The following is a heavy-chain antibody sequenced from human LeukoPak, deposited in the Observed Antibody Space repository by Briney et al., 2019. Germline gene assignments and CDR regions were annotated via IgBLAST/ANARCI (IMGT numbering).Heavy chain of an antibody. D-gene: IGHD2-2*01. V-gene: IGHV4-38-2*02. Sequence: SETLSLTCTVSGYSISNGYYWGWMRQPPGKGLEWIGSTYHSGRTHYNPSLKSRVIISVDTSKNYFSLKLSSVTAADTAMYYCARAYHNWYFDLWGRATLVTVSS. CDR3: ARAYHNWYFDL. CDR2: TYHSGRT. J-gene: IGHJ2*01. CDR1: GYSISNGYY.